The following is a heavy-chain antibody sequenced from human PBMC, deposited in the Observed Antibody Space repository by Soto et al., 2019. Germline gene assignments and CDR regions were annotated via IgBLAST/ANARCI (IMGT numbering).Heavy chain of an antibody. D-gene: IGHD3-22*01. CDR1: GGTFSSYT. CDR2: IIPILGIA. V-gene: IGHV1-69*02. Sequence: QVQLVQSGAEVKKPGSSVKVSCKASGGTFSSYTISWVRQAPGQGLEWMGRIIPILGIANYAQKFQGRVTITADKSTSTAYMELSSLRSEDTAVYYCARNDRGSSCYQKTNWYFDLWGRGTLVTVSS. J-gene: IGHJ2*01. CDR3: ARNDRGSSCYQKTNWYFDL.